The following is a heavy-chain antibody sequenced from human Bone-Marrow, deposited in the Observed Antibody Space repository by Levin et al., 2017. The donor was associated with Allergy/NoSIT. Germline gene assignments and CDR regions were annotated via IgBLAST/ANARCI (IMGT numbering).Heavy chain of an antibody. CDR3: ANLYGDYEAY. J-gene: IGHJ4*02. CDR2: LAGDGST. Sequence: ESLKISCAPSGFTFRNHAMHWARQAPGKGLEWVSALAGDGSTFYAGSVRGRFTISTDISKNTLYLQMNSLRAEDTAIYYCANLYGDYEAYWGQGTLVTVSS. V-gene: IGHV3-23*01. D-gene: IGHD4-17*01. CDR1: GFTFRNHA.